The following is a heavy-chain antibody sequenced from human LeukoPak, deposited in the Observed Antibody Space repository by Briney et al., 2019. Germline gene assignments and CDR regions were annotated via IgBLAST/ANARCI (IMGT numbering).Heavy chain of an antibody. V-gene: IGHV1-69*13. CDR2: IIPIFGTA. CDR3: ARDQGRSGYDFPHTFDY. Sequence: ASVKVSCKASGGTFSSYAISWVRQAPGQGLEWMGGIIPIFGTANYAQKFQGRVTITADESTSTAYMELSSLRSEDTAVYYCARDQGRSGYDFPHTFDYWGQGTLVTVSS. CDR1: GGTFSSYA. J-gene: IGHJ4*02. D-gene: IGHD5-12*01.